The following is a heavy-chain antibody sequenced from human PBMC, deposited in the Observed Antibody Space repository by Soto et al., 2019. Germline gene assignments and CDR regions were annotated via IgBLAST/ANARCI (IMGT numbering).Heavy chain of an antibody. CDR1: GFTFSTFW. CDR3: AKNGPTSSKKPYYFDY. V-gene: IGHV3-74*01. D-gene: IGHD3-16*01. CDR2: ISSDGSRS. J-gene: IGHJ4*02. Sequence: PGGSLRLSCAASGFTFSTFWMHWVRQAPGKGLVWVSRISSDGSRSSYADSVKGRFTISRDNAKNTLYLQMNSLRAEDTAVYYCAKNGPTSSKKPYYFDYWGQGTLVTVSS.